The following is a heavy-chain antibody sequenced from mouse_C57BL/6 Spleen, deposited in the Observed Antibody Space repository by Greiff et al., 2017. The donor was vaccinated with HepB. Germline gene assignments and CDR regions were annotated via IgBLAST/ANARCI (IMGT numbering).Heavy chain of an antibody. CDR3: TIYDGYYDYAMDY. CDR1: GFTFSNYW. D-gene: IGHD2-3*01. Sequence: LQQSGGGLVQPGGSMKLSCVASGFTFSNYWMNWVRQSPEKGLEWVAQIRLKSDNYATHYAESVKGRFTISRDDSKSSVYLQMNNLRAEDTGIYYCTIYDGYYDYAMDYWGQGTSVTVSS. CDR2: IRLKSDNYAT. V-gene: IGHV6-3*01. J-gene: IGHJ4*01.